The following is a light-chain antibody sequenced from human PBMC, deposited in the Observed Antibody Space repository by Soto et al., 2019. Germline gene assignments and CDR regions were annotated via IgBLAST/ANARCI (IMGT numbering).Light chain of an antibody. CDR1: SGHSDYG. CDR3: QAWDPVVV. V-gene: IGLV4-69*01. CDR2: LNRDGSH. Sequence: QPVLTQSPSASASLGASVKLTCTLSSGHSDYGIAWHQQQPDKGPRYLMKLNRDGSHNKGDGIPDRFSGSSSAAERSLTIHRTESDDEADYYCQAWDPVVVFGGGTKLTVL. J-gene: IGLJ2*01.